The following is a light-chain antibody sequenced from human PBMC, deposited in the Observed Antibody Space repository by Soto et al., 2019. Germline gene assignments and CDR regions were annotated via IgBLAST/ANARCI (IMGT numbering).Light chain of an antibody. CDR1: SSDVGAYIY. CDR3: SSYSDSDTKV. Sequence: QSALTQPASVSGSPGQSITISCGGTSSDVGAYIYVSWYQQYPGKAPKLIIYEVNNRPSGVSGRFSGSKSVTTAYLTISGLQAEDEADYYCSSYSDSDTKVFGTGTKVTVL. J-gene: IGLJ1*01. CDR2: EVN. V-gene: IGLV2-14*03.